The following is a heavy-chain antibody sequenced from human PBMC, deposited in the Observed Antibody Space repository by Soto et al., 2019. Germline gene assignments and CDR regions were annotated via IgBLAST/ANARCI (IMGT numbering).Heavy chain of an antibody. Sequence: QVHLQPWGAGLLKPSETLSLTCAVYGESFIGYYWTWIRQPPGKGLEWIGEINHRGSTNYIPSLKSRVPISIYTSTNQFSLKLTSVAASETSVYYCATTDIVTMNWFDPWGQGTLVTVSS. CDR3: ATTDIVTMNWFDP. CDR1: GESFIGYY. V-gene: IGHV4-34*02. J-gene: IGHJ5*02. CDR2: INHRGST. D-gene: IGHD5-12*01.